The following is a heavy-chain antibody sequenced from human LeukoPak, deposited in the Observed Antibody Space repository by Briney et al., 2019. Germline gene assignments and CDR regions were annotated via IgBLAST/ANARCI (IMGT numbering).Heavy chain of an antibody. J-gene: IGHJ5*02. V-gene: IGHV4-38-2*01. CDR3: ARAYHSSWYLPGGFDP. D-gene: IGHD6-13*01. CDR2: IYHNGNT. CDR1: GYSISSGYY. Sequence: SETLSLTCAVSGYSISSGYYWGWIRQPPRKGLEWIGTIYHNGNTYYNPSLKSRVTISVDTSKNEFSLKLSSVTAADTAVYYCARAYHSSWYLPGGFDPWGQGTLVTVSS.